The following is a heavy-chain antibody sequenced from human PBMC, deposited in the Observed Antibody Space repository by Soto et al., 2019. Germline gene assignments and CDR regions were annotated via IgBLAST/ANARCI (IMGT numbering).Heavy chain of an antibody. Sequence: SETLSLTCAVYGGSVNGNYWNWIRQPPGKGLGWIGEINHTGCTHYNPSIKSRVTKTVNTSNNKFSMRLSSVNAAVKAIYWLASRSAVIGMLMPPFDPWGQGTQVTVSS. CDR1: GGSVNGNY. D-gene: IGHD3-22*01. CDR3: ASRSAVIGMLMPPFDP. CDR2: INHTGCT. J-gene: IGHJ5*02. V-gene: IGHV4-34*01.